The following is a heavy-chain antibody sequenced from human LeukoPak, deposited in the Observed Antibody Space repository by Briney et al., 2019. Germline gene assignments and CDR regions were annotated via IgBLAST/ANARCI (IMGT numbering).Heavy chain of an antibody. J-gene: IGHJ6*03. CDR3: ARHPYYDFWSGYYMDV. V-gene: IGHV4-59*01. CDR1: GGSISSYY. Sequence: PSETLSLTCTVSGGSISSYYWSWIRQPPGKGLEWIGYIYYSGSTNYNPSLKSRVTISVDTSKIQFSLELSSVTAADTAVYYCARHPYYDFWSGYYMDVWGQGTTVTVSS. CDR2: IYYSGST. D-gene: IGHD3-3*01.